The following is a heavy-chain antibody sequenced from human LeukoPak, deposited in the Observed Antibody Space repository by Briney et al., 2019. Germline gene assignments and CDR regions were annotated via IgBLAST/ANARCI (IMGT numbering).Heavy chain of an antibody. CDR2: IYYSGST. J-gene: IGHJ4*02. V-gene: IGHV4-31*03. Sequence: SETLSLTCTVSGGSIGSGGYYWSWIRQHPGKGLEWIGYIYYSGSTYYNPSLKSRVTISVDTSKNQFSLKLSSVTAADTAVYYCARSGIQLWLPENWGQGTLVTVSS. CDR3: ARSGIQLWLPEN. D-gene: IGHD5-18*01. CDR1: GGSIGSGGYY.